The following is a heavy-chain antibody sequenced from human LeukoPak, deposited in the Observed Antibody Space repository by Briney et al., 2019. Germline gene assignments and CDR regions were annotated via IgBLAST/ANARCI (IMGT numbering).Heavy chain of an antibody. Sequence: KTSETLSLTCAVYGGSFSGYYWGWIRQPPGKGLEWIGSMYHNGSTYYNPSLKSRVTISVDTSKNQFSLKLTSVTAADTAVYYCARHPSGRMWLQQGGWFDPWGQGTLVTVSS. CDR1: GGSFSGYY. CDR2: MYHNGST. CDR3: ARHPSGRMWLQQGGWFDP. J-gene: IGHJ5*02. V-gene: IGHV4-34*01. D-gene: IGHD5-24*01.